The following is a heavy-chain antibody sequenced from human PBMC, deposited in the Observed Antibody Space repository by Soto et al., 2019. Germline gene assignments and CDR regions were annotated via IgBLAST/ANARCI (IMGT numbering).Heavy chain of an antibody. Sequence: QVQLQESGPGLVKPSETLSLTCTVSGGSISSYYWSWIRQPPGKGLEWIGYIYYSGSTNYNPSLKGPVTISADTSPNQFCLRRSSVTAADTAVYYCARDLGTGGDDHTYHGMAVWGQGTTVTVSS. J-gene: IGHJ6*02. D-gene: IGHD3-16*01. CDR1: GGSISSYY. CDR2: IYYSGST. CDR3: ARDLGTGGDDHTYHGMAV. V-gene: IGHV4-59*01.